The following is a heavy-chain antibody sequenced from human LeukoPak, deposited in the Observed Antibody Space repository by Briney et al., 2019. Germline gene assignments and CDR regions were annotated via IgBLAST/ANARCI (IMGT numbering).Heavy chain of an antibody. CDR1: GYTFTGYY. D-gene: IGHD3-9*01. CDR3: ARAFGWSIPGKFDY. J-gene: IGHJ4*02. CDR2: INPNSGGT. Sequence: ASVKVSCKASGYTFTGYYMHWVRQAPGQGLEWMGWINPNSGGTNYAQKFQGRVTMTRDTSISTAYMELSRLRSDDTAVYYCARAFGWSIPGKFDYWGQGTLVTVSS. V-gene: IGHV1-2*02.